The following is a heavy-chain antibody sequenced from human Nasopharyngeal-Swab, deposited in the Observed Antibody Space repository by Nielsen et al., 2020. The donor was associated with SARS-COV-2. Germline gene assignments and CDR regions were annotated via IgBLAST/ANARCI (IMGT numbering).Heavy chain of an antibody. CDR2: IYYSGGA. V-gene: IGHV4-59*01. D-gene: IGHD3-3*01. J-gene: IGHJ5*02. Sequence: WIRQPPGTGLEWIGYIYYSGGANYNLSLKSRVTISVDTSKNQFSLKLNSVTAADTAVYYCAKYAHYDFLSGYHLGWFDPWGQGTLVTVSS. CDR3: AKYAHYDFLSGYHLGWFDP.